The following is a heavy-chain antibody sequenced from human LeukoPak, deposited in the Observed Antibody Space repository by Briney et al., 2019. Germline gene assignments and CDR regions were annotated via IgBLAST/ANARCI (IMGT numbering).Heavy chain of an antibody. CDR3: ARDQQWLDPARHDFDY. CDR1: GYTFTSYG. J-gene: IGHJ4*02. V-gene: IGHV1-18*01. D-gene: IGHD6-19*01. CDR2: ISAYNGNT. Sequence: ASVKVSCKASGYTFTSYGSSWVRQAPGQGLEWMGWISAYNGNTNYAQKLQGRVTRTTDTSTSTAYMELRSLRSDDTAVYYCARDQQWLDPARHDFDYWGQGTLVTVSS.